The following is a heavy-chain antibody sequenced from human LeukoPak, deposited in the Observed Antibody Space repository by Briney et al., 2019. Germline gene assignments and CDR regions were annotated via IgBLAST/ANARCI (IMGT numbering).Heavy chain of an antibody. CDR1: GGSISNYY. Sequence: SETLSLTCTVSGGSISNYYWSWIRQPAGKGLEWIGRIYSSGSTNNNPSFKSQVTMSVDTSNNQFSLKLTSVTAADTAVYYCARDGAAIRFDPWGQGTLVTVSS. V-gene: IGHV4-4*07. J-gene: IGHJ5*02. CDR2: IYSSGST. D-gene: IGHD5-24*01. CDR3: ARDGAAIRFDP.